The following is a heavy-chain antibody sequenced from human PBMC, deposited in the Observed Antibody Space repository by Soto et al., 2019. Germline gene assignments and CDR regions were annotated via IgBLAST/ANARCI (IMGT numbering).Heavy chain of an antibody. D-gene: IGHD6-13*01. CDR3: AKALFIAAAGKGGDGYNFGRYYFDY. V-gene: IGHV3-23*01. CDR2: VSGSGRST. CDR1: GFTFSSYA. Sequence: PGGSLRLSCAASGFTFSSYAMSWVRQAPGEGLEWVSAVSGSGRSTYYADSVKGRFTISRDNSKNTLYLQMNSLRAEDTAVYYCAKALFIAAAGKGGDGYNFGRYYFDYWGQGTLVTVSS. J-gene: IGHJ4*02.